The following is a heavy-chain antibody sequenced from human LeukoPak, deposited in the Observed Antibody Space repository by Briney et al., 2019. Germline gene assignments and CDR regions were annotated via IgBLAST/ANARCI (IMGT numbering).Heavy chain of an antibody. Sequence: PSETLSLTWTVCCGSITRVSYSWPWIPQPPGEGLEWLGYIYSGRSASSTPSLKSRVSIYKYTSKNHLSLRLTSVTAAAMAGYSCARTAGKGDAGGWFDPCGQGTLFTVSS. CDR3: ARTAGKGDAGGWFDP. D-gene: IGHD2-21*02. CDR2: IYSGRSA. J-gene: IGHJ5*02. V-gene: IGHV4-30-4*07. CDR1: CGSITRVSYS.